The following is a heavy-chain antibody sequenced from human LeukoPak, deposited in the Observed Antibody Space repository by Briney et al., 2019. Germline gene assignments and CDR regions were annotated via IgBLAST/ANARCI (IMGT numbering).Heavy chain of an antibody. V-gene: IGHV3-7*01. D-gene: IGHD3-22*01. CDR2: IKGDESDD. CDR3: ARELDYFDSSGYYYGGVDY. CDR1: GFSFSRYW. Sequence: GGALGLSCAASGFSFSRYWMTWVRQAPGKGLEWVANIKGDESDDHYVASVKGRFTISRDNAKNSLYLQMNSLRAEDTAVYYCARELDYFDSSGYYYGGVDYWGQGTLVTVSS. J-gene: IGHJ4*02.